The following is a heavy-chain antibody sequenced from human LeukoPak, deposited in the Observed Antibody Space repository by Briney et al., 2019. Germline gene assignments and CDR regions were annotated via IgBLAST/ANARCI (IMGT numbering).Heavy chain of an antibody. V-gene: IGHV4-39*07. CDR1: GGSISSSSYY. Sequence: SSETLSLTCTVSGGSISSSSYYWGWIRQPPGKGLEWIGSVYYSGSTYYNPSLKSRVTISVDTSKNQFSLKLSSVTAADTAVYYCASGKRYFDWLSSYNWFDPWGQGTLVTVSS. D-gene: IGHD3-9*01. CDR2: VYYSGST. CDR3: ASGKRYFDWLSSYNWFDP. J-gene: IGHJ5*02.